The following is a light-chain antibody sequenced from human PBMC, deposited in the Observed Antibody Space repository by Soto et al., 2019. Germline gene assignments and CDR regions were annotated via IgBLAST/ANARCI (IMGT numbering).Light chain of an antibody. V-gene: IGKV3-11*01. CDR1: PSVSSY. Sequence: IVLTQSPTTLSLSPGERATLSCRASPSVSSYLAWFQQKPGQAPRLLIYAASHRATGVPARFSGSGSGTDFTLTISSLEPEEFAVYYCQQRRNWPITFGQGTRLEIK. CDR2: AAS. J-gene: IGKJ5*01. CDR3: QQRRNWPIT.